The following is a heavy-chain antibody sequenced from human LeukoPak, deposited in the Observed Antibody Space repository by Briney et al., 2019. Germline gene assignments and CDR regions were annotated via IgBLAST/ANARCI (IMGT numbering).Heavy chain of an antibody. CDR2: IYYSGST. V-gene: IGHV4-59*01. J-gene: IGHJ6*03. D-gene: IGHD2-2*01. CDR1: GGSISSYY. CDR3: ARGQYQLLYYYYYMDV. Sequence: SETLSLTCTVSGGSISSYYWSWIRQPPGKGLEWIGYIYYSGSTNNNPSLKSRVTISVDTSKNQFSLKLSSVTAADTAVYYCARGQYQLLYYYYYMDVWGKGTTVTVSS.